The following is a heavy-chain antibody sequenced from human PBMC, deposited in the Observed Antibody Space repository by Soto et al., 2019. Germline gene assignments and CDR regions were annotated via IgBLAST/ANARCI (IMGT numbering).Heavy chain of an antibody. V-gene: IGHV5-51*01. Sequence: GESLKISCKGSGYSFTSYWIGWARQMPGKGLEWMGIIYPGDSDTRYSPSFQGQVTISADKSISTAYLQWSSLKASDTAMYYCAKTAAGGKNYYGMDVWGQGTAVTVSS. CDR2: IYPGDSDT. J-gene: IGHJ6*02. D-gene: IGHD6-13*01. CDR1: GYSFTSYW. CDR3: AKTAAGGKNYYGMDV.